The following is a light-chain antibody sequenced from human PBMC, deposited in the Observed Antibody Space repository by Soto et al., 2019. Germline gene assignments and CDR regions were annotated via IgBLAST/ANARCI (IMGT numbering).Light chain of an antibody. CDR1: SSNIGNNY. J-gene: IGLJ2*01. Sequence: QSVLTQPPSVSAAPGQKVTISCSGSSSNIGNNYVSWYQQLPGTAPKLLIYDNNKRPSGIPDRFSGSKSGTSATLGITGLQTGDEADYYCGTWDSSLSAGNVVFGGGTQLTDL. CDR2: DNN. CDR3: GTWDSSLSAGNVV. V-gene: IGLV1-51*01.